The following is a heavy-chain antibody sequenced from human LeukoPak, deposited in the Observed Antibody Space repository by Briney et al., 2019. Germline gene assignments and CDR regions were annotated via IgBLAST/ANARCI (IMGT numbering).Heavy chain of an antibody. CDR3: AKDVASKYSSSWYGYYFDY. D-gene: IGHD6-13*01. J-gene: IGHJ4*02. V-gene: IGHV3-23*01. CDR1: GFTFSSYA. Sequence: GGSLRLSCAASGFTFSSYAMSWVRQAPGKGLEWVSAISGSGGSTHYADSVKGRFTISRDNSKNTLYLQMNSLRAEDTAVYYCAKDVASKYSSSWYGYYFDYWGQGTLVTVSS. CDR2: ISGSGGST.